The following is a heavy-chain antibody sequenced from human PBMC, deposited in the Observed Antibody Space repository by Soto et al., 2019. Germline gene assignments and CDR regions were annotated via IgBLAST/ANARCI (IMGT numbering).Heavy chain of an antibody. CDR3: AHSLIGYYYDSSGSNWFDP. V-gene: IGHV2-5*02. CDR2: IYWDDDK. J-gene: IGHJ5*02. D-gene: IGHD3-22*01. CDR1: GFSLSTSGVG. Sequence: QITLKESGPTLVKPTQTLTLTCTFSGFSLSTSGVGVGWIRQPPGKALEWLALIYWDDDKRYSPSLKSRLTTTKDTHKHRVVLTMTNMDPVDTATYYCAHSLIGYYYDSSGSNWFDPWGQGTLVTVSS.